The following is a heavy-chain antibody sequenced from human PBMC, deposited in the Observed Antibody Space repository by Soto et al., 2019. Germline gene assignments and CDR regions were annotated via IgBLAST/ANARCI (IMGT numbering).Heavy chain of an antibody. V-gene: IGHV3-66*01. CDR3: ARDKVAAAYFDY. J-gene: IGHJ4*02. CDR1: GFTVSSNY. CDR2: MYSGGRT. Sequence: EVQLVESGGGLVQPGGSLRLSCAASGFTVSSNYMSWVRQAPGKVLEWVSVMYSGGRTYYADSVKGRFTISRDTSKNTLYLQMNSLRAEDTAVYYCARDKVAAAYFDYWGQGTLVTVSS. D-gene: IGHD6-13*01.